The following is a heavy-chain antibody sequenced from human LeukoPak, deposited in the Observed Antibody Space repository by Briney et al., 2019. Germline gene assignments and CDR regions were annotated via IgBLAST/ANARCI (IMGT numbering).Heavy chain of an antibody. D-gene: IGHD4-17*01. J-gene: IGHJ4*02. CDR3: ARDRGSTVTTVGY. V-gene: IGHV3-11*04. CDR2: ISSSAATT. CDR1: GFRFSVYY. Sequence: GGSLRLSCVTSGFRFSVYYMMWTRQAPGKGPEWVAHISSSAATTLYADSVKGRFTVSRDNAKNSLYLEMTSLRAEDTAVYYCARDRGSTVTTVGYWGQGTLVTVSS.